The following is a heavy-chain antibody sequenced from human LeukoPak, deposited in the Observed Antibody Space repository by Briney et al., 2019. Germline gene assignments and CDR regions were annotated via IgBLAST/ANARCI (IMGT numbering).Heavy chain of an antibody. J-gene: IGHJ5*02. V-gene: IGHV1-46*01. CDR3: ARVLGYCSDGSCYSDWFDP. CDR1: GYTFINYY. CDR2: INPSGGST. D-gene: IGHD2-15*01. Sequence: ASVKVSCKASGYTFINYYMHWVRQAPGQGLEWMGIINPSGGSTSYAQKFQGRVTMTRDTSTSTVYMELSSLRSEDTAVYYCARVLGYCSDGSCYSDWFDPWGQGTLVTVSS.